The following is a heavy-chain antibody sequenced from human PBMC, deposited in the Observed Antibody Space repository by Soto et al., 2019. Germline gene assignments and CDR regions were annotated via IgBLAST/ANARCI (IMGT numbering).Heavy chain of an antibody. CDR1: GGSISSYY. CDR2: IYYSGST. D-gene: IGHD3-16*02. J-gene: IGHJ3*02. Sequence: SETLSLTCTVSGGSISSYYWSWIRQPPGKGLEWIGYIYYSGSTNYNPSLKSRVTISVDTSKNQFSLKLSSVTAADTAVYYCARGMITFGGVIVHHDAFDIWGQGTMVTVS. V-gene: IGHV4-59*01. CDR3: ARGMITFGGVIVHHDAFDI.